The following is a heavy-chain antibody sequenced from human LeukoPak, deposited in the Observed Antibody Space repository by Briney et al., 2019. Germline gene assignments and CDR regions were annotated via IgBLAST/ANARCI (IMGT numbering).Heavy chain of an antibody. CDR3: AKYTFGVVPE. D-gene: IGHD3-3*01. Sequence: SETLSLTCTVYGGSFSGYYWSWIRQPPGKGLEWIGEINHSGSTNYNPSLKSRVTISVDTSKNQFSLKLSSVTAADTAVYYCAKYTFGVVPEWGQGTLVTVSS. J-gene: IGHJ4*02. CDR2: INHSGST. V-gene: IGHV4-34*01. CDR1: GGSFSGYY.